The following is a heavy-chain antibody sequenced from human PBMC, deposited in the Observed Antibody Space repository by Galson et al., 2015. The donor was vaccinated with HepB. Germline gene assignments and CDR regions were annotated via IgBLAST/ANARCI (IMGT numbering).Heavy chain of an antibody. CDR2: TYYRSKWYN. J-gene: IGHJ5*02. V-gene: IGHV6-1*01. CDR3: ARVALIAAAGTVWFDP. Sequence: CAISGDSVSSNSAAWNWIRQSPSRGLERLGRTYYRSKWYNDYAVSVKSRITINPDTSKNQFSLQLNSVTPEDTAVYYCARVALIAAAGTVWFDPWGQGTLVTVSS. D-gene: IGHD6-13*01. CDR1: GDSVSSNSAA.